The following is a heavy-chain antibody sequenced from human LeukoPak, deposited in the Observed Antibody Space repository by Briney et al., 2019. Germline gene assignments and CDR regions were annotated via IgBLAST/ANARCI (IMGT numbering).Heavy chain of an antibody. V-gene: IGHV3-11*01. D-gene: IGHD5-18*01. CDR3: ARQLWDPYYSPGMDV. CDR1: GLTFSDYY. Sequence: PGGSLRLSCAASGLTFSDYYMSWIRQAPGKGLEWVSYISSSGSTIYYADSVKGRFTISRDNAKNSLYLQMNSLRAEDTAVYYCARQLWDPYYSPGMDVWGKGTTVTVS. CDR2: ISSSGSTI. J-gene: IGHJ6*04.